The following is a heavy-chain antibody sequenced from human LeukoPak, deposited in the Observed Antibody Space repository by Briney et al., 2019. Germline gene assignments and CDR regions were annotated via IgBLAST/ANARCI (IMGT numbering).Heavy chain of an antibody. Sequence: GGSLRLSCAASGFTFSSYGMHWVRQAPGKGLEWVAVISYDGSNKYYADSVKGRFTISRDNSKNTLYLQMNSLRAEDTAVYYCARGAGRRGPFDYWGQGTLVTVSS. CDR3: ARGAGRRGPFDY. J-gene: IGHJ4*02. CDR1: GFTFSSYG. V-gene: IGHV3-30*19. D-gene: IGHD1-26*01. CDR2: ISYDGSNK.